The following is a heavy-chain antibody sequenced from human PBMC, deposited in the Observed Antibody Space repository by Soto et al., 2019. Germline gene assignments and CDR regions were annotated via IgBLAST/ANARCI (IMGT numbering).Heavy chain of an antibody. J-gene: IGHJ5*02. D-gene: IGHD3-22*01. V-gene: IGHV3-23*01. CDR3: ANLGATDYYDSSGYP. Sequence: PGGSLRLSGAACGFTFSSYSMSWVRQAPWKGLEWVSAISGSGVSTYYADSVKGRFTISRDNSKNTLYLQMNSLRAEDTAVYYCANLGATDYYDSSGYPWGQGTLVTV. CDR2: ISGSGVST. CDR1: GFTFSSYS.